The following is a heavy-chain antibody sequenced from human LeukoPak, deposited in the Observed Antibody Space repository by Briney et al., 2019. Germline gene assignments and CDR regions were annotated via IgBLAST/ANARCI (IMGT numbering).Heavy chain of an antibody. CDR1: GFTFSDYY. Sequence: GGSLRLSCAASGFTFSDYYMSWIRQAPGKGLEWVSYISSSGSTLYYADSVKGRITISRDNAKNSLYLQMNSLRAEDTAVYDCARDLGYCTNGVCPTRFDYWGQGTLVAVSS. V-gene: IGHV3-11*01. J-gene: IGHJ4*02. CDR3: ARDLGYCTNGVCPTRFDY. D-gene: IGHD2-8*01. CDR2: ISSSGSTL.